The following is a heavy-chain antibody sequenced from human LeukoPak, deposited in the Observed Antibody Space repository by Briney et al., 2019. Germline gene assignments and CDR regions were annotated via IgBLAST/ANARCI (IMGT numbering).Heavy chain of an antibody. CDR1: GFTFRSYG. Sequence: PGGSLRLSRAASGFTFRSYGMHWVRQAPGKGLEWVSHISGSGGDTYYADSVKGRFTISRDNSKNTLYLQMNSLRAEDTAVYYCAKGGCTSGYCGFDYWGQGTLVTVSS. CDR2: ISGSGGDT. J-gene: IGHJ4*02. CDR3: AKGGCTSGYCGFDY. V-gene: IGHV3-23*01. D-gene: IGHD3-22*01.